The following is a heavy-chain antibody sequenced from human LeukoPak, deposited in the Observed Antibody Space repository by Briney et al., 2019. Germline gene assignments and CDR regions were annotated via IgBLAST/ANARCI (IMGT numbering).Heavy chain of an antibody. CDR1: GYTFTDYY. D-gene: IGHD3-22*01. V-gene: IGHV1-69-2*01. J-gene: IGHJ4*02. Sequence: ASVKISCKVSGYTFTDYYMHWVQQAPGKGLEWMGLVDPEDGETIYAEKFQGRVTITADTSTDTAYMELSSLRPEDTAVYYCATSGDSSGYTFDYWGQGTLVTVSS. CDR3: ATSGDSSGYTFDY. CDR2: VDPEDGET.